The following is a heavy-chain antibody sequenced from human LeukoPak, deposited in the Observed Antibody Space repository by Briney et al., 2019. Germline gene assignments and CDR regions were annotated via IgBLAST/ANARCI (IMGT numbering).Heavy chain of an antibody. CDR1: GFTFSSYS. J-gene: IGHJ4*02. CDR2: ISSSSSYI. D-gene: IGHD2-15*01. V-gene: IGHV3-21*01. Sequence: GGSLRLSCAASGFTFSSYSMNWVRQAAGKGLEWVSSISSSSSYIYYADSVKGRFTISRDNAKNSLYLQMNSLRAEDTAVYYCASATLGGSSSPRADYWGQGTLVTVSS. CDR3: ASATLGGSSSPRADY.